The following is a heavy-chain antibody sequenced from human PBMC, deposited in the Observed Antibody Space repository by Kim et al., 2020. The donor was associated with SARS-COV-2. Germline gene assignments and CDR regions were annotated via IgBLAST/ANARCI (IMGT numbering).Heavy chain of an antibody. CDR3: ASLKSITIFGVVTEFDY. J-gene: IGHJ4*02. V-gene: IGHV4-31*02. D-gene: IGHD3-3*01. Sequence: LKSRITISVDTSKNQFSLKLSSVTAADTAVYYCASLKSITIFGVVTEFDYWGQGTLVTVSS.